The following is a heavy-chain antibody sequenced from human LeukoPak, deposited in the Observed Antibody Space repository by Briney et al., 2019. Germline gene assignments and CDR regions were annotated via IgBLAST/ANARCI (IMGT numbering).Heavy chain of an antibody. V-gene: IGHV4-39*01. CDR1: GGSISTNSYY. D-gene: IGHD6-13*01. CDR3: ARQAGYSRGAWFDP. CDR2: IHYSGST. Sequence: PSETLSLTCTVSGGSISTNSYYWGWIRQPPGKGLEWIGHIHYSGSTFYNPSLKSRVTISVDTSKNQFSLKLSSVTAADTAVFYCARQAGYSRGAWFDPWGQGILVTVSS. J-gene: IGHJ5*02.